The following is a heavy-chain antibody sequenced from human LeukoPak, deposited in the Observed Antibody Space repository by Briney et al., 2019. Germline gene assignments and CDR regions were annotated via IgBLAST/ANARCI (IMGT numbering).Heavy chain of an antibody. CDR2: ISSSSSYI. Sequence: GGSLRLSCAASGFTFSSYSMNWVRQAPGKGLEWVSSISSSSSYIYYADSVKGRFTISRDNAKNSLYLQMNSLRAEDTAVYYCARDRPDTAMARHWGQGTLVTVSS. V-gene: IGHV3-21*04. J-gene: IGHJ4*02. CDR3: ARDRPDTAMARH. CDR1: GFTFSSYS. D-gene: IGHD5-18*01.